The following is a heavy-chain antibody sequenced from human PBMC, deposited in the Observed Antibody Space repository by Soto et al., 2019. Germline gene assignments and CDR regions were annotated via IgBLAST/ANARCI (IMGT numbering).Heavy chain of an antibody. V-gene: IGHV4-34*01. CDR2: INHGGST. Sequence: SETLSLTCAVYGGSFIGYYCSWIRQPPWKGLEWIGEINHGGSTNYNPSLKSRVTISVDTSKNQFSLKLSSVTAADTAVYYCARGEQLWLPDYWGQGTLVTVSS. CDR1: GGSFIGYY. CDR3: ARGEQLWLPDY. D-gene: IGHD5-18*01. J-gene: IGHJ4*02.